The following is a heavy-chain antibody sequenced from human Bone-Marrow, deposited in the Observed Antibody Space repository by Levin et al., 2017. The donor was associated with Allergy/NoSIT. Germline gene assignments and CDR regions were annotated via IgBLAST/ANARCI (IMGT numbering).Heavy chain of an antibody. J-gene: IGHJ6*03. D-gene: IGHD3-3*01. CDR3: ARDGYDFWSGYRLWQSDYYYYYYMDV. CDR2: ISSSGSTI. CDR1: GFTFSSYE. Sequence: SCAASGFTFSSYEMNWVRQAPGKGLEWVSYISSSGSTIYYADSVKGRFTISRDNAKNSLYLQMNSLRAEDTAVYYCARDGYDFWSGYRLWQSDYYYYYYMDVWGKGTTVTVSS. V-gene: IGHV3-48*03.